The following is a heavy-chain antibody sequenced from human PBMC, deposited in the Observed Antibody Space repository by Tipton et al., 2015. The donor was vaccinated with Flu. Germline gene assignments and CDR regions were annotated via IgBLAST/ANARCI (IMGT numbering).Heavy chain of an antibody. V-gene: IGHV4-31*03. D-gene: IGHD4-11*01. CDR1: GGSMSGRGYY. Sequence: TLSLTCTVSGGSMSGRGYYWNWVRQLPGKGLEWIGYISFSGSSYYNPSLTSRASISADMSENEFSLRLNSVTAADTAVYYCARRDYSNYVSDPKSWFDPWGQGTLVAVSS. J-gene: IGHJ5*02. CDR2: ISFSGSS. CDR3: ARRDYSNYVSDPKSWFDP.